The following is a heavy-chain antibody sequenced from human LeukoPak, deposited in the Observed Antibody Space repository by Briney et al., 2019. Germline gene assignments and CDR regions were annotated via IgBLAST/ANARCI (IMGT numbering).Heavy chain of an antibody. CDR2: ISGSGSYI. CDR3: VRERYHGSGAPKFDF. J-gene: IGHJ4*02. V-gene: IGHV3-21*01. Sequence: GGSLRLSCAVSGFTFSSYAMNWVRQAPGKGLEWVSCISGSGSYIYYADSVKGRFTISRDNAENSLNLQVNSLRAEDTAVYYCVRERYHGSGAPKFDFWGQGTLVTVSS. D-gene: IGHD3-10*01. CDR1: GFTFSSYA.